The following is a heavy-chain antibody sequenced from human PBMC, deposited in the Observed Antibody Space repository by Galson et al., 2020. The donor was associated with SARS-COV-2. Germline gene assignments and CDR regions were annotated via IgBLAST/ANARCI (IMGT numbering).Heavy chain of an antibody. CDR3: ARDRGYRYSSDTLGYYYGMDV. D-gene: IGHD6-19*01. Sequence: ASVKVSCKASGYTFINYYMHWVRQAPGQGLEWMGIVNPSGGTTTYAQKFQGRVTMTRDSSTSTVYMELSRLRSEDTAVYYCARDRGYRYSSDTLGYYYGMDVWGQGTTVTVSS. J-gene: IGHJ6*02. V-gene: IGHV1-46*01. CDR2: VNPSGGTT. CDR1: GYTFINYY.